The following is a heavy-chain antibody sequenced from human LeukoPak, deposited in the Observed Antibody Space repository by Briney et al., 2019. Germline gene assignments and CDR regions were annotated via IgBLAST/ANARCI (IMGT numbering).Heavy chain of an antibody. V-gene: IGHV4-34*01. CDR1: GGSFSGYY. D-gene: IGHD5-18*01. Sequence: SETLSLTCAVYGGSFSGYYWSWIRQPPGKGLEWIGEINHSGSTNYNPSLKSRVTISVDTSKNQFSLKLSSVTAADTAVYYCARRGYGRYFDYWGQGTLVTVSS. CDR3: ARRGYGRYFDY. J-gene: IGHJ4*02. CDR2: INHSGST.